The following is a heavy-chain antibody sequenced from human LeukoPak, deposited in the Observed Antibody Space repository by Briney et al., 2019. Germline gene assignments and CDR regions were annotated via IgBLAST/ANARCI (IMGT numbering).Heavy chain of an antibody. CDR1: GDRVSSNRAA. Sequence: SQTLSLPCAISGDRVSSNRAAWNWMTQSPSRGLEWLGRTYYRSKWYQDYAVSVKSRITIHPDTSKNQFYLQLNAVTPDDPAVYYCARENQITMVRGVNYYCYGMDVWVKAATVTVSS. D-gene: IGHD3-10*01. J-gene: IGHJ6*04. CDR2: TYYRSKWYQ. V-gene: IGHV6-1*01. CDR3: ARENQITMVRGVNYYCYGMDV.